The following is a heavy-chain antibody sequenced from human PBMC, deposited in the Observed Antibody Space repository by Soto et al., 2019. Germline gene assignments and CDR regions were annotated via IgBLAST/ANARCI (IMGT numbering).Heavy chain of an antibody. V-gene: IGHV3-21*01. J-gene: IGHJ4*02. CDR3: ARAQVANYYDSSGLGY. CDR1: VFTFSSYS. CDR2: ISSSSSYI. Sequence: WWSLRLSCSASVFTFSSYSMNWVRQAPGKGLEWVSSISSSSSYIYYADSVKGRFTISRDNAKNSLYLQMNSLRAEDTAVYYCARAQVANYYDSSGLGYWGQGTLVTVSS. D-gene: IGHD3-22*01.